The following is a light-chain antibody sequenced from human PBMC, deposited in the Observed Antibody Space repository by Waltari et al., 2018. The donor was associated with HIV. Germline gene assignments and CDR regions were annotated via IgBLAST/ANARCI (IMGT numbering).Light chain of an antibody. CDR3: SSYTSGDTVL. CDR1: NRNIGFYSL. V-gene: IGLV2-14*01. CDR2: GVT. J-gene: IGLJ3*02. Sequence: QSALTQPASVSGSPGQSLTISCTGTNRNIGFYSLVSWYRQYPGKAPQLIIYGVTSRPSGVSSRVSGSKSGNTASLTISGLHVDDEADYYCSSYTSGDTVLFGGGTKLTVL.